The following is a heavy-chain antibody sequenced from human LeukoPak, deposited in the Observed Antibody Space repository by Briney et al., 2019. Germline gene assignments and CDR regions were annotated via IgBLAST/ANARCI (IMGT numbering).Heavy chain of an antibody. CDR1: GFTFSSYG. Sequence: SGGSLRLSCAASGFTFSSYGMHWVRQAPGKGLEWVAVISYDGSSKYYADSVKGRFTISRDNATNTLYLQVNSLRAEDTAVYYCARDSSGWGFDYWGQGSLVTLST. CDR3: ARDSSGWGFDY. D-gene: IGHD6-25*01. J-gene: IGHJ4*02. CDR2: ISYDGSSK. V-gene: IGHV3-30*03.